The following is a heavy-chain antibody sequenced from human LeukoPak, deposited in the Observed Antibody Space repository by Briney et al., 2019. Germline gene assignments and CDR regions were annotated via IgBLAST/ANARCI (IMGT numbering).Heavy chain of an antibody. V-gene: IGHV4-59*01. D-gene: IGHD3-16*01. Sequence: SETLSLTCTVSGGSISSYYWSWIRQPPGKGLEWIGYIYYSGSTNYNPSLKSRVTISVDTSKNQFSLKLSSVTAADTAVYYCARIYDSMDWFDPWGQGTLVTASS. J-gene: IGHJ5*02. CDR3: ARIYDSMDWFDP. CDR1: GGSISSYY. CDR2: IYYSGST.